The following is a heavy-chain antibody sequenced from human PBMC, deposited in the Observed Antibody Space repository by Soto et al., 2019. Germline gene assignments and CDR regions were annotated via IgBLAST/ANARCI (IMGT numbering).Heavy chain of an antibody. CDR2: ISGSGAST. Sequence: GGSLRLSCAASGFTFSNYAMSWVRQATGKGLEWVSAISGSGASTYYADSVKGRFTISRDNSKNTLYLQMNSLRAEDTAVYYCAKEYCASTSCNFDHWGQGTLVTVSS. CDR3: AKEYCASTSCNFDH. D-gene: IGHD2-2*01. V-gene: IGHV3-23*01. CDR1: GFTFSNYA. J-gene: IGHJ4*02.